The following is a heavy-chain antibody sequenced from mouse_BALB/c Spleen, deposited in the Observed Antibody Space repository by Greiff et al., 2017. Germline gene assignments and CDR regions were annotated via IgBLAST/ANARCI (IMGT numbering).Heavy chain of an antibody. CDR2: ISSGGSYT. Sequence: EVQGVESGGGLVKPGGSLKLSCAASGFTFSSYTMSWVRQTPEKRLEWVATISSGGSYTYYPDSVKGRFTISRDNAKNTLYLQMSSLKSEDTAMYYCTREEGRNPKENSLLRLLAMDYWGQGTSVTVSS. CDR3: TREEGRNPKENSLLRLLAMDY. D-gene: IGHD1-2*01. CDR1: GFTFSSYT. V-gene: IGHV5-6-4*01. J-gene: IGHJ4*01.